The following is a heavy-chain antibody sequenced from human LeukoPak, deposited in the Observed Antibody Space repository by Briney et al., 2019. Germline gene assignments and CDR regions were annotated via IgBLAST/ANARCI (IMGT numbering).Heavy chain of an antibody. CDR2: ISHSGGST. V-gene: IGHV3-23*01. CDR1: GFTFSNYA. J-gene: IGHJ4*02. CDR3: ARGGEMATIHLDY. D-gene: IGHD5-24*01. Sequence: GGSLRLSCAASGFTFSNYAMSWVRQAPGKGLECVSTISHSGGSTDYADSVKGRFTISRDNSKNTLYLQMNSLRAEDTAVYYCARGGEMATIHLDYWGQGTLVTVFS.